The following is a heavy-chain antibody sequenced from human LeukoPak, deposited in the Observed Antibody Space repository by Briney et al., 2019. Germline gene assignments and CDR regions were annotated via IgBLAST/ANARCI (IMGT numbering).Heavy chain of an antibody. CDR3: VGEKSFFGEAV. V-gene: IGHV4-4*07. CDR2: IFASGTT. D-gene: IGHD3-10*01. CDR1: GGSISTYS. Sequence: PSKTLSLTCTVSGGSISTYSWNWIRQPAGKGLEWIGRIFASGTTKYNPSLKSRVAISVDTSKNQFSLNVNSVTAADTAVYYCVGEKSFFGEAVWSQGTMVTVSS. J-gene: IGHJ3*01.